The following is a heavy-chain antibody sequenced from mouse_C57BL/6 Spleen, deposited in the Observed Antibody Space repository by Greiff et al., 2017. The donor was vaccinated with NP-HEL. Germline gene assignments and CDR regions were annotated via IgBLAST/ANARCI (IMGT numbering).Heavy chain of an antibody. CDR2: IHPNSGST. Sequence: QVQLKQPGAELVKPGASVKLSCKASGYTFTSYWMHWVKQRPGQGLEWIGMIHPNSGSTKYNEKFKSKATLTVDKSSSTAYMQLSSLTSEDSAVYYCAGSSGYVPFDYWGQGTTLTVSS. V-gene: IGHV1-64*01. J-gene: IGHJ2*01. CDR3: AGSSGYVPFDY. D-gene: IGHD3-2*02. CDR1: GYTFTSYW.